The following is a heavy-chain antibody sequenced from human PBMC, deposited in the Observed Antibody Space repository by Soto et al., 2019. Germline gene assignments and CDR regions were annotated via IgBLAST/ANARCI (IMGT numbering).Heavy chain of an antibody. CDR1: GFTFSSYG. CDR2: ISYDGSNK. V-gene: IGHV3-30*18. CDR3: AKNGGGDWEDAFDI. Sequence: GGFLRLSCAASGFTFSSYGMHWVRQAPGKGLGWVAVISYDGSNKYYADSVKGRFTISRDNSKNTLYLQMNSLRAEDTAVYYCAKNGGGDWEDAFDIWGQGTMVTVSS. J-gene: IGHJ3*02. D-gene: IGHD2-21*02.